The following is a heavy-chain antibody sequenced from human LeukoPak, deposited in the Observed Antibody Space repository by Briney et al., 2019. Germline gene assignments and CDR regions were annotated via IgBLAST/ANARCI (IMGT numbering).Heavy chain of an antibody. CDR2: ISAYNGNT. J-gene: IGHJ3*02. Sequence: ASVKVSCKASGYTFTSYGTSWVRQAPGQGLEWMGWISAYNGNTNYAQKLQGRVTMTTDTSTSTAYMELRSLRSDDTAVYYCASDLPYQLLGGDAFDIWGQGTMVTVSS. D-gene: IGHD2-2*01. CDR1: GYTFTSYG. V-gene: IGHV1-18*01. CDR3: ASDLPYQLLGGDAFDI.